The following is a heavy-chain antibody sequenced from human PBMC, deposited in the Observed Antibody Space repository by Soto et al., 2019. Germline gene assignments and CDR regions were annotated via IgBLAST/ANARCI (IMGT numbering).Heavy chain of an antibody. D-gene: IGHD2-15*01. CDR3: ARGKGRRGPGYYYMDV. CDR1: GGSFSGYY. CDR2: INHSGST. J-gene: IGHJ6*03. Sequence: QVQLQQWGAGLLKPSETLSPTCAVYGGSFSGYYWSWIRQPPGKGLEWIGEINHSGSTNYNPSLKSRVTISVDTSKNQFSLKLSSVTAADTAVYYCARGKGRRGPGYYYMDVWGKGTTVTVSS. V-gene: IGHV4-34*01.